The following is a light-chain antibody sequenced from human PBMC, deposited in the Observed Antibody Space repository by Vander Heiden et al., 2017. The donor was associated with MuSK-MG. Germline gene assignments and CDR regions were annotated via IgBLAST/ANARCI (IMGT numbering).Light chain of an antibody. CDR2: RAS. J-gene: IGKJ5*01. CDR3: QQSYTTLPAT. V-gene: IGKV1-39*01. Sequence: DIQMTQSPSSLSASVGDSVTITCRASQIISTYLNWFQHKPGQVPKLLIFRASSLQSGVPSRFSGSGSGTYFTLTISNLQPEDFATYYCQQSYTTLPATFGQGTRL. CDR1: QIISTY.